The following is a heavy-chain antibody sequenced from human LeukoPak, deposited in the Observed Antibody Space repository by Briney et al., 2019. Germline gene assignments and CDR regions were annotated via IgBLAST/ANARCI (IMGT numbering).Heavy chain of an antibody. CDR2: ISNYFGVT. J-gene: IGHJ5*02. CDR1: GFRFSSFG. CDR3: ARDSDYGGNGNGDWFDP. V-gene: IGHV1-18*04. Sequence: ASVKVSCKASGFRFSSFGVIWVRQAPGQGLEWMGWISNYFGVTHYAEKFEDRVTMTVDTSTTTVYMELRSLKYDDTAIYYFARDSDYGGNGNGDWFDPWGQGTVVIVSS. D-gene: IGHD4-23*01.